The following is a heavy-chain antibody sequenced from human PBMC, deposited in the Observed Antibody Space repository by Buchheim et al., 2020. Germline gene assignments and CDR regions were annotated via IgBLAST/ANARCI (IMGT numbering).Heavy chain of an antibody. V-gene: IGHV3-23*01. Sequence: EVQLLESGGGLVQPGGPLRLSCAASGFTFSSYAMSWVRQAPGKGLEWVSAISGSGGSTYYADSVKGRFTISRDNSKNTRYLQMNSLRAEDTAVYYCAKSTYGDPSYGYYFDYWGQGTL. CDR3: AKSTYGDPSYGYYFDY. CDR1: GFTFSSYA. J-gene: IGHJ4*02. CDR2: ISGSGGST. D-gene: IGHD4-17*01.